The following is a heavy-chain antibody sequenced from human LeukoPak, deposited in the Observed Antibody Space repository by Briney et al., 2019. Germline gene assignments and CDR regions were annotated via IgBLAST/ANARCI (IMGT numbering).Heavy chain of an antibody. V-gene: IGHV1-8*01. CDR2: MNPNSGNT. CDR1: GYTFTSYD. CDR3: ARVRYSSSSGADYFDY. Sequence: VASVKVSCKASGYTFTSYDINWVRQATGQGLEWMGWMNPNSGNTGYAQKFQGRVTMTRNTSISTAYMELSSLRSEDTAVYYCARVRYSSSSGADYFDYWAREPWSPSPQ. D-gene: IGHD6-6*01. J-gene: IGHJ4*02.